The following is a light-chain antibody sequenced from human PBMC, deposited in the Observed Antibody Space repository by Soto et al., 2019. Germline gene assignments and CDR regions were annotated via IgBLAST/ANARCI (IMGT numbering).Light chain of an antibody. CDR2: DAS. Sequence: DLQMTQSPSSLSASVGDRVTMTCQASQDISNYLNWYQQKPGKAPKLLIYDASTLETGVPSRFSGSGSGTYFTFTISSLQPEDIATYYCQQYDNLLGTFGGGTKVEIK. V-gene: IGKV1-33*01. CDR1: QDISNY. J-gene: IGKJ4*01. CDR3: QQYDNLLGT.